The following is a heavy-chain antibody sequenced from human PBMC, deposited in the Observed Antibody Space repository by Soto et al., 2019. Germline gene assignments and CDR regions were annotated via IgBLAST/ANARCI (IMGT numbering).Heavy chain of an antibody. Sequence: GASVKVSCKASGYTFTSYYMHWVRQAPGQGLEWMGIINPSGGSTSYAQKFHGRVTMTRDTSTSTVYMELSSLRSEDTAVYYCARNSAGYCSGAPCPFSMDVWGQGTTVTVSS. V-gene: IGHV1-46*03. CDR2: INPSGGST. CDR1: GYTFTSYY. J-gene: IGHJ6*02. CDR3: ARNSAGYCSGAPCPFSMDV. D-gene: IGHD2-15*01.